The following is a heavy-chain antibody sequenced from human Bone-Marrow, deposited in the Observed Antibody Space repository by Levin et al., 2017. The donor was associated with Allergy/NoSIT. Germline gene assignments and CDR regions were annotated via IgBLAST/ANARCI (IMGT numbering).Heavy chain of an antibody. V-gene: IGHV4-59*08. CDR1: GGSISNYY. D-gene: IGHD3-10*01. CDR2: FHNSGS. CDR3: ARHRCYFGSGSYYHGLDV. J-gene: IGHJ6*02. Sequence: PSETLSLTCALSGGSISNYYWSWMRQSPGRELELIGYFHNSGSNYNPSLKSRVTIPVDTSNNQLSLNLKSVTAADTADYYCARHRCYFGSGSYYHGLDVWGQGTTVSVSS.